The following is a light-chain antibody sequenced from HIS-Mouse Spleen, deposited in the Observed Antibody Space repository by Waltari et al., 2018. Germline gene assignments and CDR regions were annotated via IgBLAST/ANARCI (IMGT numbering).Light chain of an antibody. J-gene: IGLJ2*01. V-gene: IGLV3-10*01. CDR3: YSTDSSGNHRV. Sequence: SYELTQPPSVSVSPGQTARIPCSGDALPKKYAYWYQQKSGQAPVLVIYEDSKRPSGLPGRCSGSSSGTMATLTISGAQVEDEADYYCYSTDSSGNHRVFGGGTKLTVL. CDR1: ALPKKY. CDR2: EDS.